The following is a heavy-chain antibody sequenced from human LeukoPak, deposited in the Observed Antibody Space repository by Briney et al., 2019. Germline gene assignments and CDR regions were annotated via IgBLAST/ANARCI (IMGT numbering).Heavy chain of an antibody. CDR1: GFTFSSYA. V-gene: IGHV3-30-3*01. J-gene: IGHJ4*02. CDR3: AKEPGP. Sequence: GGSLRLSCAASGFTFSSYAMHWVRQAPGKGLEWVAVISYDGSNKYYADSVKGRFTISIDNSKNTLYLQMNSLRAEDTAVYYCAKEPGPWGQGTLVTVSS. CDR2: ISYDGSNK.